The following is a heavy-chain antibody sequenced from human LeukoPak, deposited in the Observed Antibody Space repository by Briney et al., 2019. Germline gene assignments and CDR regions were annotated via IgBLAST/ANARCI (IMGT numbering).Heavy chain of an antibody. CDR1: GFNFGPYW. CDR2: IKGDGSEK. V-gene: IGHV3-7*01. D-gene: IGHD6-19*01. J-gene: IGHJ4*02. CDR3: AKELTPVAGLYYFDY. Sequence: PGGSLRLSCAASGFNFGPYWMSWVCQAPGKGPEWVANIKGDGSEKFYANSVKGRFTISRDNAKNTLYLQMNSLRAEDTAVYYCAKELTPVAGLYYFDYWGQGTLVTVSS.